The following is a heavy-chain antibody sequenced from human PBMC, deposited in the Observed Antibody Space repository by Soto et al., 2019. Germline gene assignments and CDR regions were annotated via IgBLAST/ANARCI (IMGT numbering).Heavy chain of an antibody. V-gene: IGHV3-30*18. D-gene: IGHD6-6*01. CDR1: GFTFSSYG. CDR3: TNPLGDGMEV. Sequence: PGVSLRLSCAASGFTFSSYGMHWVRQAPGKGLEWVAVISYDGSNKYYADSVKGRFTISRDNSKNTLYLQMNSLRAEDTAVYYCTNPLGDGMEVSGQGTKVTVYS. CDR2: ISYDGSNK. J-gene: IGHJ6*02.